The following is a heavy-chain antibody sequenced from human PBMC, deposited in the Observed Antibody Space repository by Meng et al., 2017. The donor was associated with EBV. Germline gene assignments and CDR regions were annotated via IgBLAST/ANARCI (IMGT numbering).Heavy chain of an antibody. CDR3: ASESGRGYTPDY. CDR1: GGPFRYYA. V-gene: IGHV1-69*01. CDR2: FLPRLGAP. D-gene: IGHD3-10*01. J-gene: IGHJ4*02. Sequence: VAWVTSAGEVKKPGASVKVSCKTSGGPFRYYAISWVRQAPGQGLEWLGGFLPRLGAPNYAQKFHGRVKITADESTSTHYMDLSSLRSEDTAIYYCASESGRGYTPDYWGQGTLVTVSS.